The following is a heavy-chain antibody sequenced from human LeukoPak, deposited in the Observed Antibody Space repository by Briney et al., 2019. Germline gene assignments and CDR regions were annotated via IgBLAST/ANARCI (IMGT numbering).Heavy chain of an antibody. D-gene: IGHD3-22*01. CDR3: ARAQVVVITLFDY. Sequence: SETLPLTCTVSGGSISSGDYYWSWIRQPPGKGLEWIGYIYYSGSTYYNPSLKSRVTISVDTSKNQFSLKLSSVTAADTAVYYCARAQVVVITLFDYWGQGTLVTVSS. CDR1: GGSISSGDYY. V-gene: IGHV4-30-4*01. CDR2: IYYSGST. J-gene: IGHJ4*02.